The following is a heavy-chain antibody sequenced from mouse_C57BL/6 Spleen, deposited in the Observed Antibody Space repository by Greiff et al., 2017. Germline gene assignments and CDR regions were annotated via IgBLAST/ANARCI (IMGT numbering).Heavy chain of an antibody. Sequence: VQLQQSGAELVRPGASVTLSCKASGYTFTDYEMHWVKQTPVHGLEWIGAIDPETGGTAYNQKFKGKAILTADKSSSTAYMELRSLTSEDSAVYYCTGDYGSSTYWYFDVWGTGTTVTVSS. V-gene: IGHV1-15*01. CDR1: GYTFTDYE. J-gene: IGHJ1*03. CDR2: IDPETGGT. D-gene: IGHD1-1*01. CDR3: TGDYGSSTYWYFDV.